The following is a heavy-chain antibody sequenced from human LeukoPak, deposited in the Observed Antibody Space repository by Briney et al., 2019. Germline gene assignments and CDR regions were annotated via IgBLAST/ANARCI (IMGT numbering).Heavy chain of an antibody. D-gene: IGHD3-10*01. CDR1: GYTFTGYY. V-gene: IGHV1-2*02. CDR2: INPNSGGT. Sequence: ASVKVSCKASGYTFTGYYMHWVRQAPGQGLEWMGWINPNSGGTNCAQKFQGRVTMTRDTSISTAYMELSRLRSDDTAVYYCASGGSGSYSPYYFDYWGQGTLVTVSS. J-gene: IGHJ4*02. CDR3: ASGGSGSYSPYYFDY.